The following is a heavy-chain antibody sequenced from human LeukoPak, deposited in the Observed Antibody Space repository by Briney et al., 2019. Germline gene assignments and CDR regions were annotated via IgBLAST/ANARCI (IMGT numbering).Heavy chain of an antibody. J-gene: IGHJ5*02. CDR2: IYPGDSDT. CDR3: ARFSVGWFDP. D-gene: IGHD3-3*01. CDR1: EYSFSSHW. V-gene: IGHV5-51*01. Sequence: GESLKISCKGSEYSFSSHWIGWVRQMPGKGLKWMGSIYPGDSDTRYSPSFKGQVTISADKSISTAYLQWSSLKASDTAMYYCARFSVGWFDPWGQGTLVTVSS.